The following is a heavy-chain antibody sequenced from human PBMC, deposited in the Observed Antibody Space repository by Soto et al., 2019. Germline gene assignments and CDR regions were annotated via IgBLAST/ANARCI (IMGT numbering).Heavy chain of an antibody. CDR2: IRSKAYGGTT. J-gene: IGHJ6*03. CDR3: TRSGGVLDPVTKDYYMDV. Sequence: PGGSLRLSCTASGFTFGDYAMSWFRQAPGKGLEWVGFIRSKAYGGTTEYAASVKGRFTISRDDSKSIAYLQMNSLKTEDTAVYYCTRSGGVLDPVTKDYYMDVWDKGTTVTVSS. V-gene: IGHV3-49*03. CDR1: GFTFGDYA. D-gene: IGHD3-16*01.